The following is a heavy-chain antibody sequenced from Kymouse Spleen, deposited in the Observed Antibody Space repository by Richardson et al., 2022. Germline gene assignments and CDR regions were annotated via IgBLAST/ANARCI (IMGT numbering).Heavy chain of an antibody. Sequence: EVQLVESGGGLVQPGGSLKLSCAASGFTFSGSAMHWVRQASGKGLEWVGRIRSKANSYATAYAASVKGRFTISRDDSKNTAYLQMNSLKTEDTAVYYCTRQSYSSGWYYFDYWGQGTLVTVSS. CDR1: GFTFSGSA. V-gene: IGHV3-73*02. CDR2: IRSKANSYAT. J-gene: IGHJ4*02. D-gene: IGHD6-19*01. CDR3: TRQSYSSGWYYFDY.